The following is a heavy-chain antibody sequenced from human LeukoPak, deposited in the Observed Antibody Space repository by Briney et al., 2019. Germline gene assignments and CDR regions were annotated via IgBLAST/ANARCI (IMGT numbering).Heavy chain of an antibody. V-gene: IGHV4-38-2*01. CDR3: ARRVFPDYFDY. Sequence: SETLSLTCAVSGYSISSGYYWGWIRQPPEKGLEWIGSMYHSGSTYYNPSLKSRVTISIDTSKNQFSLKLSSVTAADTAVYYCARRVFPDYFDYWGQGTLVTVSS. CDR2: MYHSGST. CDR1: GYSISSGYY. J-gene: IGHJ4*02. D-gene: IGHD6-13*01.